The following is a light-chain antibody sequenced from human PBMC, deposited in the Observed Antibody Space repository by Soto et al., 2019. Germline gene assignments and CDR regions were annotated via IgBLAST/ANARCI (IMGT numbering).Light chain of an antibody. CDR3: QHYDNLPPLT. CDR1: QSVSSNY. CDR2: GAS. Sequence: SVMRQSPGTLSLSPGETATLSCRASQSVSSNYVAWFHQKPGQAPRLLIYGASSRATGVPDRFSASGSGTDFTLTISRLEPEDSAVYYCQHYDNLPPLTFGGGTKVDIK. V-gene: IGKV3-20*01. J-gene: IGKJ4*01.